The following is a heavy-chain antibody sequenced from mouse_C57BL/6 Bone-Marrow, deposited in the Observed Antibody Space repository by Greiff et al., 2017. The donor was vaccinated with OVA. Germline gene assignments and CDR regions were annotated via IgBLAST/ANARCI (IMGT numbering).Heavy chain of an antibody. CDR3: TTVGMITGPWYFDV. V-gene: IGHV14-4*01. D-gene: IGHD2-4*01. Sequence: VQLQQSGAELVRPGASVKLSCTASGFNIKDDYMHWVKQRPEQGLEWIGWIDPENGDTEYASKFQGKATITADTSSNTAYLQLSSLTSEDTAVYYCTTVGMITGPWYFDVWGTGTTVTVSS. J-gene: IGHJ1*03. CDR2: IDPENGDT. CDR1: GFNIKDDY.